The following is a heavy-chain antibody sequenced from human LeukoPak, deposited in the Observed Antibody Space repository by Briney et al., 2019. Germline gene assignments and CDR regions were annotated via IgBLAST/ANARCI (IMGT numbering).Heavy chain of an antibody. Sequence: ASVKVSCKVSGYTLTELSMHWVRQAPGKGLEWMGGFDPEDGETIYAQKFQGRVTMTEDTSTDTAYMELSSLRSEDTAVYYCARDIRAYEGAAPGGAFDIWGQGTMVTVSS. J-gene: IGHJ3*02. V-gene: IGHV1-24*01. D-gene: IGHD1-26*01. CDR1: GYTLTELS. CDR3: ARDIRAYEGAAPGGAFDI. CDR2: FDPEDGET.